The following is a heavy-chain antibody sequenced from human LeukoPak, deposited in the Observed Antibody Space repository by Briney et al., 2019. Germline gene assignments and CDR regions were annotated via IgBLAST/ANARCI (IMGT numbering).Heavy chain of an antibody. CDR1: GFTFSSYA. J-gene: IGHJ4*02. CDR2: ISSSGSTL. Sequence: GGSLRLSCAGSGFTFSSYAMNWVRQAPGKGLEWVSYISSSGSTLYYADSVKGRFTISRDNAKNSLYLQMNSLRAEDTAVYYCARDLYYYDSSGSNGYWGQGTLVTVSS. D-gene: IGHD3-22*01. V-gene: IGHV3-48*03. CDR3: ARDLYYYDSSGSNGY.